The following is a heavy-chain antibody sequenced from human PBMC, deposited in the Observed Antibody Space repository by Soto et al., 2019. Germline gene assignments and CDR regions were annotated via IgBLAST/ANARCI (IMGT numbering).Heavy chain of an antibody. J-gene: IGHJ4*02. D-gene: IGHD3-3*01. CDR3: AGGPYYDFWIDY. V-gene: IGHV1-69*13. Sequence: SVKVSCKASGYTFTSYAISWVRQAPGQGLEWMGGIFPIFGTANYAQKFQGRVTITADESTSTAYMELSSLRSEDTAVYYCAGGPYYDFWIDYWGQGTLVTVSS. CDR2: IFPIFGTA. CDR1: GYTFTSYA.